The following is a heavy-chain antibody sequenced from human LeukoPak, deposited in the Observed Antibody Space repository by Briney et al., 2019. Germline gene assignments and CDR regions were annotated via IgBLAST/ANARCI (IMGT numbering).Heavy chain of an antibody. CDR1: GYTFTGYF. J-gene: IGHJ4*02. V-gene: IGHV1-2*02. CDR2: INPNSGGT. Sequence: ASVKVSCKASGYTFTGYFMHWVRQAPGRGLEWMGWINPNSGGTNYAQKFQGRVTMTRDTSISTAYMELSRLRSDDTAVYYCASSQYYDYVWGSYRQTFDYWGQGTLVTVSS. D-gene: IGHD3-16*02. CDR3: ASSQYYDYVWGSYRQTFDY.